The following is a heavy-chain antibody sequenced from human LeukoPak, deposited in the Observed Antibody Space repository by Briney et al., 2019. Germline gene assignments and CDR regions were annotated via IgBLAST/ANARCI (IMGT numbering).Heavy chain of an antibody. V-gene: IGHV4-34*01. CDR1: DRSFRNYF. D-gene: IGHD3-22*01. CDR3: ARGDAREHYYDSSGYYSYYFDY. Sequence: SETLSLTCAVYDRSFRNYFWTWIRQPPGKGLEWIGETTFSGNTNYSPSLKSRVTISADTSKNQFSLKLRSVTAADTAVYYCARGDAREHYYDSSGYYSYYFDYWGQGTLVTVSS. J-gene: IGHJ4*02. CDR2: TTFSGNT.